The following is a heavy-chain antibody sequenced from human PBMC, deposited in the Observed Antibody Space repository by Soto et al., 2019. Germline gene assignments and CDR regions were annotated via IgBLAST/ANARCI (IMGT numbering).Heavy chain of an antibody. CDR1: GYTFTSYY. D-gene: IGHD3-10*01. CDR3: ARVWKEYGSGSYLFDY. Sequence: ASVKVSCKASGYTFTSYYMHWVRQAPGQGLEWMGIINPSGGSTSYAQKFQGRVTMTRDTSTSTVYMELGSLRSEDTAVYYCARVWKEYGSGSYLFDYWGQGTLVTVSS. J-gene: IGHJ4*02. V-gene: IGHV1-46*01. CDR2: INPSGGST.